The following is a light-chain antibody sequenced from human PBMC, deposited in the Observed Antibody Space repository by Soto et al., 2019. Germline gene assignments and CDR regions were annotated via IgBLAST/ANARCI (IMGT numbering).Light chain of an antibody. CDR2: GAS. J-gene: IGKJ2*01. CDR3: QQYGNSPYT. CDR1: QSVSSNS. V-gene: IGKV3-20*01. Sequence: EIVLTQSPGTLSLSPGERATLPCRASQSVSSNSLAWYQQKPGQAPRLLIYGASSRATGIPDRFSGSGSGTDFTLTISRLEPEDFAVYYCQQYGNSPYTFGQGTKVDIK.